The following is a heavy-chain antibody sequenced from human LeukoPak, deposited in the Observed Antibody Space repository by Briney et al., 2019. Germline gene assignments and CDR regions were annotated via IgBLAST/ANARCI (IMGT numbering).Heavy chain of an antibody. V-gene: IGHV1-69*05. CDR1: GGTFSSYA. J-gene: IGHJ6*03. D-gene: IGHD3-3*01. CDR3: ARGCKYYDFWSGSYYYYMDV. Sequence: SVKVSCKASGGTFSSYAISWVRQAPGQGLEWMGGIIPIFGTANYAQKFQGRVTITTDESTSTAYMELSSLRSEDTAVYYCARGCKYYDFWSGSYYYYMDVWGKGTTVTVSS. CDR2: IIPIFGTA.